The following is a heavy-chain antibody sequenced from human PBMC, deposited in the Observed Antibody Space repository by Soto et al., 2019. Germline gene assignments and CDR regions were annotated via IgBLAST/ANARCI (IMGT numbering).Heavy chain of an antibody. J-gene: IGHJ5*02. CDR1: GFNFSKNA. CDR3: ASGKTTGTKSKGFDV. CDR2: VSYDGGNK. D-gene: IGHD1-7*01. Sequence: PGGSLRLSCAASGFNFSKNAMHWVRQAPGKGLEWVAVVSYDGGNKYYADFVKGRFTLSRDNSKGTLYLEMDSLITEDTAVYYCASGKTTGTKSKGFDVWGRGTLVTVSS. V-gene: IGHV3-30-3*01.